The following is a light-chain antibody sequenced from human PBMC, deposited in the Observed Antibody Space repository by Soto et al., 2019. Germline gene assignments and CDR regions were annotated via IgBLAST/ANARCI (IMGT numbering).Light chain of an antibody. CDR3: MQSTQLPPN. J-gene: IGKJ5*01. CDR1: QSLLHITGETF. Sequence: DVVMTQTPLSLSVAPAQPASISYKSSQSLLHITGETFLFSYLQKPGQSPQLLIYEVSTRVSGVPDRFSGSGSGTDFTLEISRVETDDVGIYYCMQSTQLPPNFGQGTRLEIK. CDR2: EVS. V-gene: IGKV2D-29*02.